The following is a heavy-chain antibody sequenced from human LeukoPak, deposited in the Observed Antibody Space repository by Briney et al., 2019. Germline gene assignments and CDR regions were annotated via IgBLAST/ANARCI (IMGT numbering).Heavy chain of an antibody. J-gene: IGHJ6*02. CDR3: ARGPITIFGVVYGMDV. D-gene: IGHD3-3*01. V-gene: IGHV4-34*01. CDR1: GGSFSGYY. Sequence: SETLSLTCAVYGGSFSGYYWSWIRQPPGKGPEWIGEINHSGSTNYNPSLKSRVTISVDTSKNQFSLKLSSVTAADTAVYYCARGPITIFGVVYGMDVWGQGTTVAVSS. CDR2: INHSGST.